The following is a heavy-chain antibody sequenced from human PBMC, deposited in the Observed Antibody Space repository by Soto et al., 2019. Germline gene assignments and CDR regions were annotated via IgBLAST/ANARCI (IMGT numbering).Heavy chain of an antibody. CDR1: ESTFRRYS. CDR2: TSYDGKVQ. D-gene: IGHD5-12*01. J-gene: IGHJ4*02. V-gene: IGHV3-30*18. Sequence: QAHLVESGGGVAQPGRSLRLSCEASESTFRRYSMHWVRQAPGKGLEWVGVTSYDGKVQYYGDSVKGRFTISRDNSKNTVYLQMNSLRDEDTAIYYCAKEYGNDYWYFDYWGQGTLVTVSS. CDR3: AKEYGNDYWYFDY.